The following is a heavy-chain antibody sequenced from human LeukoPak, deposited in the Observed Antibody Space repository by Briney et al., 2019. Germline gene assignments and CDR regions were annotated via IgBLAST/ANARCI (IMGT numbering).Heavy chain of an antibody. CDR1: GYTFTSYD. CDR2: MNPNSGNT. V-gene: IGHV1-8*01. Sequence: ASVKVSCKASGYTFTSYDINWVRQATGQGLEWMGWMNPNSGNTGYAQKFQGRVTMTRNTSISTAYMELSSLRSEDTAVYYCARGAARPRGFDPWGQRTLVTVSS. CDR3: ARGAARPRGFDP. D-gene: IGHD6-6*01. J-gene: IGHJ5*02.